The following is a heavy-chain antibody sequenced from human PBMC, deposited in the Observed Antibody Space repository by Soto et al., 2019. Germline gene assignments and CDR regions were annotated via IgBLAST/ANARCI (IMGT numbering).Heavy chain of an antibody. D-gene: IGHD6-19*01. Sequence: QVQLQQWGAGLLKPSETLSLTCAVYGGSFSGYYWSWIRQPPGKGLEWIGEINHSGSTNYNPSLKSRVTISVDTSKNQFSLKLSSVTAADTAVYYCARGYFSSGWYVDYWGQGTLVTVSS. J-gene: IGHJ4*02. V-gene: IGHV4-34*01. CDR3: ARGYFSSGWYVDY. CDR2: INHSGST. CDR1: GGSFSGYY.